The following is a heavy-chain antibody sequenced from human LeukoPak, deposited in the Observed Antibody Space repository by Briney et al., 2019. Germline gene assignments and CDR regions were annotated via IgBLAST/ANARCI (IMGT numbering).Heavy chain of an antibody. V-gene: IGHV4-30-4*01. CDR3: ARVEDYYDSSGSYYYYYGMDV. D-gene: IGHD3-22*01. J-gene: IGHJ6*02. CDR1: GGSISSGDYY. CDR2: IYYSGST. Sequence: SETLSLTCTVSGGSISSGDYYWSWIRQPPGKGLEWIGYIYYSGSTYYNPSLKSRVTISVDTSKNQFSLKLSSVTAADTAVYYCARVEDYYDSSGSYYYYYGMDVWGQGTTVTVSS.